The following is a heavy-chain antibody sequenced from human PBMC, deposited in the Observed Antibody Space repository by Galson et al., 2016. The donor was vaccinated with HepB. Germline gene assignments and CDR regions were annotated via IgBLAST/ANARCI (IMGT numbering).Heavy chain of an antibody. CDR3: ARHPDYYDNSGYLDY. CDR1: GLTFSDAW. J-gene: IGHJ4*02. D-gene: IGHD3-22*01. V-gene: IGHV3-21*04. CDR2: IGHSGGYI. Sequence: SLRLSCAVSGLTFSDAWLNWVRQAPGKGLEWVSSIGHSGGYIYYADSVKGRFTISRDNSNNTLYLQMNSLRAEDTAVYYCARHPDYYDNSGYLDYWGQGTLVTVSS.